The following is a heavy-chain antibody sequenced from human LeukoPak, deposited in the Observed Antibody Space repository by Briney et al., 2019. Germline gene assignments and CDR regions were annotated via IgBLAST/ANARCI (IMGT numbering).Heavy chain of an antibody. CDR2: IYYSGST. Sequence: PSETLSLTCTVSGGSISSGDYYWSWIRQPPGKGLEWIGYIYYSGSTYYNPSLKSRVTISVDTSKSQFSLKLSSVTAADTAVYYCARLYYDILTGSPNWFDPWGQGTLVTVSS. D-gene: IGHD3-9*01. CDR1: GGSISSGDYY. CDR3: ARLYYDILTGSPNWFDP. J-gene: IGHJ5*02. V-gene: IGHV4-30-4*01.